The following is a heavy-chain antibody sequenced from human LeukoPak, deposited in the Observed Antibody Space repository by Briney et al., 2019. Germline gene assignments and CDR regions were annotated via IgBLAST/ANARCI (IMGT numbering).Heavy chain of an antibody. D-gene: IGHD5-18*01. Sequence: GRSLRLSCAASGFTFTNYGMHWVRQAPGKGLEWVAVIWYDGSNKYYADSVKGRFTISRDNSKTTLYQQMNSLRAEDTAVYYCVKATELWLLDYWGQGTLVTVSS. CDR2: IWYDGSNK. CDR1: GFTFTNYG. V-gene: IGHV3-33*06. CDR3: VKATELWLLDY. J-gene: IGHJ4*02.